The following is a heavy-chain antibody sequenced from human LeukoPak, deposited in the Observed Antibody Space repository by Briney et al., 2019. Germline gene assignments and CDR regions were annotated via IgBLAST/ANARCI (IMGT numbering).Heavy chain of an antibody. V-gene: IGHV5-51*01. Sequence: GESLKISCKGSGYSFTSYWIGWVRQMPGRGLEWMGIIYPGDSDTRYSPSFQGQVTISADKFISAAYLQWSSLKASDTAMYYCARFGDSSAGYFDYWGQGTLVTVSS. J-gene: IGHJ4*02. D-gene: IGHD6-6*01. CDR3: ARFGDSSAGYFDY. CDR2: IYPGDSDT. CDR1: GYSFTSYW.